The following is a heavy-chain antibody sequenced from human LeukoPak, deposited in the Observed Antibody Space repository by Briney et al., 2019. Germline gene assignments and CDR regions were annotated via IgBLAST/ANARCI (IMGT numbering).Heavy chain of an antibody. CDR2: IIPIFGTA. CDR3: AREFRGYCSGGSCYSNYFDY. CDR1: GGTFSSYA. D-gene: IGHD2-15*01. J-gene: IGHJ4*02. Sequence: SVKVSCKASGGTFSSYAISWVRQAPGQGLEWMGGIIPIFGTANYAQKFQGRVTITTDESTSTAYMELSSLRSEDTAVYYCAREFRGYCSGGSCYSNYFDYWGEGTLVTVSS. V-gene: IGHV1-69*05.